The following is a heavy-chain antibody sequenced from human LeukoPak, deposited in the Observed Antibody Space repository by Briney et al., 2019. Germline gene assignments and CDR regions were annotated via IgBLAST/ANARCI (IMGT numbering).Heavy chain of an antibody. CDR3: ARDVSSSYDY. D-gene: IGHD6-13*01. J-gene: IGHJ4*02. Sequence: ASVKVSCKASGYSFTSYDINWVRQASGQGLEWLGYMNPNSGITGYAQKFQGRVTMTRDTSTSTVYMELSSLRSEDTAVYYCARDVSSSYDYWGQGTLVTVSS. V-gene: IGHV1-8*01. CDR1: GYSFTSYD. CDR2: MNPNSGIT.